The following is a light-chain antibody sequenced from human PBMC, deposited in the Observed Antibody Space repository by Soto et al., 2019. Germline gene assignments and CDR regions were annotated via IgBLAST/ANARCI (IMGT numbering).Light chain of an antibody. J-gene: IGKJ4*01. CDR3: QQADSFPLT. Sequence: DIQMTQSPSSVSASVGDRVTITCRASQGISSWVAWYQQKPGKAPKLLVFAASSLQSGVPSRFSGSGSGTDFTLTIISLQPADVATYFCQQADSFPLTLGGGTKVEIK. V-gene: IGKV1-12*01. CDR1: QGISSW. CDR2: AAS.